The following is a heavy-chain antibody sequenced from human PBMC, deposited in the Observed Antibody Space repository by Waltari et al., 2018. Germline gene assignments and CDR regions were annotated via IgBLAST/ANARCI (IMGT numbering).Heavy chain of an antibody. Sequence: QVQLQQWGAGLLKPSETLSLTCAVDGGSFRGYFCSWIRQSPGKGLEWIGQINRDGSNKFNPSLKSRVAMSVDTIKSQISLRLSSVTAADAAVYYCARVGDYHGSGRFGLDVWGQGTRVTVSS. CDR3: ARVGDYHGSGRFGLDV. CDR1: GGSFRGYF. D-gene: IGHD3-10*01. J-gene: IGHJ6*02. V-gene: IGHV4-34*01. CDR2: INRDGSN.